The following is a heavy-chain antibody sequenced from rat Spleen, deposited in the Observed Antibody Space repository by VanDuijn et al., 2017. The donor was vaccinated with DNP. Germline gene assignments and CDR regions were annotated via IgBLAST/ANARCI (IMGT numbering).Heavy chain of an antibody. J-gene: IGHJ4*01. D-gene: IGHD3-8*01. Sequence: EVQLVESDGGSVQPGGSLKLSCAASGFTFSDYYMAWVRQAPTKGLEWVASISYNGGSPYYRDSVKGRFTISRDNAQSTLYLQMDSLRSEDTATYYCARHRTIMPYYYAMDAWGQGASVTVSS. V-gene: IGHV5-7*01. CDR2: ISYNGGSP. CDR3: ARHRTIMPYYYAMDA. CDR1: GFTFSDYY.